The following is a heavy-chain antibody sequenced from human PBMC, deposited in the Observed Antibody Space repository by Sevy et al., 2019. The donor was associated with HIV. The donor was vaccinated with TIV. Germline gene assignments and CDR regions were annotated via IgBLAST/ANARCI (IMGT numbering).Heavy chain of an antibody. CDR2: IHYFGSA. D-gene: IGHD6-19*01. CDR3: ARDTSGYSSGWYPYYNYYGLDV. V-gene: IGHV4-59*11. Sequence: SETLSLTCTVSGGSISDHYWNRIRQPPRKGLEWIVQIHYFGSANYNPSLKSRVTISLDTSNNRFSLKLSSVNAADTAVYYCARDTSGYSSGWYPYYNYYGLDVWGQGTTVTVSS. CDR1: GGSISDHY. J-gene: IGHJ6*02.